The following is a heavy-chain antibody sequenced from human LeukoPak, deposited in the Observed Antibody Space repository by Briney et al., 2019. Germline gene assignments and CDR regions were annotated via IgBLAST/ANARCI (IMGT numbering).Heavy chain of an antibody. V-gene: IGHV3-23*01. CDR3: AKDGRLGSSTSSAWFDP. Sequence: PGGSLRLSCAASGFTFSSYAMSGVREAPGKGLEGVSAISGRGGSTYYADSVKGRFTISRDNSKNTLDLQKNSPRAEDTAVYYCAKDGRLGSSTSSAWFDPWGQGTLVTVSS. J-gene: IGHJ5*02. CDR1: GFTFSSYA. D-gene: IGHD2-2*01. CDR2: ISGRGGST.